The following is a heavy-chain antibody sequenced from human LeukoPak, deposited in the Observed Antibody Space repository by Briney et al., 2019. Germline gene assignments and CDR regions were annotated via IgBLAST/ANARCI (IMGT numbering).Heavy chain of an antibody. V-gene: IGHV5-51*01. CDR1: GYSFNTYW. J-gene: IGHJ5*02. CDR3: ARTYGSGSYYNWFDP. D-gene: IGHD3-10*01. CDR2: IYPGDSDT. Sequence: GESLKISCKGSGYSFNTYWIGWVRQMPGKGLEWMGIIYPGDSDTRYSPSFQGQVTISADTSISTAYLQWSGLKASDTAIYYCARTYGSGSYYNWFDPWGQGTLVTVSS.